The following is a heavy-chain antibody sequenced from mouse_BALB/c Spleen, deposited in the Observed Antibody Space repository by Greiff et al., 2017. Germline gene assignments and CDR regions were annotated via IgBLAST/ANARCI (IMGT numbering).Heavy chain of an antibody. Sequence: EVKLVESGTVLARPGASVKMSCKASGYTFTSYWMHWVKQRPGQGLEWIGAIYPGNSDTSYNQKFKGKAKLTAVTSTSTAYMELSSLTNEDSAVYYCTRRGQLGLRGVDYWGQGTTLTVSS. CDR3: TRRGQLGLRGVDY. CDR2: IYPGNSDT. J-gene: IGHJ2*01. CDR1: GYTFTSYW. V-gene: IGHV1-5*01. D-gene: IGHD3-2*01.